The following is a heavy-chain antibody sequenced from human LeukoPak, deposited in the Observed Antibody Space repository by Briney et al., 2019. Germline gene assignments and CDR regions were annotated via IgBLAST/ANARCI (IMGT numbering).Heavy chain of an antibody. Sequence: GGSLRLSCAASGFTFRYYAMHWVRQAPGKGLEWVAVISNDGSIQYYTDSEKGRFIISRDDSKNRMYLQMNSLRVDDTALYYCARGPDPVVRGPRRAFDLWGQGTRVTVSS. V-gene: IGHV3-30-3*01. CDR2: ISNDGSIQ. D-gene: IGHD3-10*01. J-gene: IGHJ3*01. CDR1: GFTFRYYA. CDR3: ARGPDPVVRGPRRAFDL.